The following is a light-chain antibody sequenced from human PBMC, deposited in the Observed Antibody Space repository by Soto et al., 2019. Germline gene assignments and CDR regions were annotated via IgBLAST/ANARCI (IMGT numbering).Light chain of an antibody. CDR3: QQFNNYPVT. V-gene: IGKV1D-13*01. CDR2: DAS. J-gene: IGKJ3*01. CDR1: QGIGSS. Sequence: AIQLAQSPSSLSASVGDRLTITCRASQGIGSSLAWYQQKPGKTPKHLIYDASSLESGVPSRFSGSGSGTDVTLTISSLQPEDFATYYCQQFNNYPVTFGPGTKVDIE.